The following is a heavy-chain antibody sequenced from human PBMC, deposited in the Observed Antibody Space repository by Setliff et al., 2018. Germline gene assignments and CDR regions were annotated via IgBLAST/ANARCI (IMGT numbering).Heavy chain of an antibody. CDR3: ARDPGGGHPSYYGMDV. V-gene: IGHV3-11*04. CDR2: IHGSNGAT. D-gene: IGHD2-15*01. J-gene: IGHJ6*02. CDR1: GFTFSGHF. Sequence: GSLRLSCAASGFTFSGHFMTWIRQAPGKGLEWISYIHGSNGATYYADSVKGRFTISRDNAKNSLYLQMNSLRPEDTAVYYCARDPGGGHPSYYGMDVWGQGTTVTVSS.